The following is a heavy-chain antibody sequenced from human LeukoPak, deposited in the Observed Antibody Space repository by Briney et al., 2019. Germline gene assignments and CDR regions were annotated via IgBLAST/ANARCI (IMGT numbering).Heavy chain of an antibody. D-gene: IGHD2-2*01. CDR3: ARIPAAMDSWFDP. J-gene: IGHJ5*02. CDR2: IYYSGST. V-gene: IGHV4-59*01. Sequence: SETLSLTCTVSGGSISSYYWGWIRQPPGKGLEWIGYIYYSGSTNYNPSLKSRVTISVDTSKNQFSLKLSSVTAADTAVYYCARIPAAMDSWFDPWGQGTLVTVSS. CDR1: GGSISSYY.